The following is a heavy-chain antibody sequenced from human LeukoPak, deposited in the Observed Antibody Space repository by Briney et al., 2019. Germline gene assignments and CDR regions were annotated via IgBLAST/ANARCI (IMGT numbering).Heavy chain of an antibody. CDR3: ARVRVGPALDYFDC. D-gene: IGHD5-18*01. J-gene: IGHJ4*02. CDR1: GFTVSSNY. Sequence: PGGSLRLSCVASGFTVSSNYMSWVRQGPGKGPEWLSIIYSSGSTYYADSVKGRFIISRDNSRNTLYLEMNSLRVEDTAAYYCARVRVGPALDYFDCWGQGTLVTVS. CDR2: IYSSGST. V-gene: IGHV3-66*01.